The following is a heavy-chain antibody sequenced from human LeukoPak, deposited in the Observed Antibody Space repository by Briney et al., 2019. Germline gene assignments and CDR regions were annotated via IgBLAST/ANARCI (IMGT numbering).Heavy chain of an antibody. CDR2: FDPEDGET. CDR3: ATHSSDWSVG. CDR1: GYTLTELS. V-gene: IGHV1-24*01. Sequence: ASVKVSCKVSGYTLTELSMHWVRPTPGKGLEWMGGFDPEDGETIYAQKFQGRVMMTEDTSSDTAYMELSSLRSEDTAVYYCATHSSDWSVGWGQGTLVTVSS. J-gene: IGHJ4*02. D-gene: IGHD6-19*01.